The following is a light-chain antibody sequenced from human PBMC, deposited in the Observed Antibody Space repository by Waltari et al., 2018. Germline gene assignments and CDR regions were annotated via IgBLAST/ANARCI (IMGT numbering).Light chain of an antibody. Sequence: DIQMTQSPSSVSAFVGDRVTITCRASQSISNWLACYQQKPGKAPKLLIYGASDLHSGVPSRFSGSGAGTDFTLTISSLQAEDFATYYCQQVNSFPATFGGGTTVEIK. CDR2: GAS. CDR1: QSISNW. CDR3: QQVNSFPAT. V-gene: IGKV1-12*01. J-gene: IGKJ4*01.